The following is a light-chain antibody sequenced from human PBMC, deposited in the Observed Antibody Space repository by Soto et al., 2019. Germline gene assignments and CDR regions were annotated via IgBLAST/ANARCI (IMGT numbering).Light chain of an antibody. Sequence: DIPMTQSPSSLSASVGDRVTITCQASQDISNFLNWYQQKPGKAPKLLIYDASNLETGVPSRFSGSGSGTDFTFTISSLQPEDIATYYCQQYENLPFTFGPGTKVDIK. V-gene: IGKV1-33*01. CDR1: QDISNF. CDR2: DAS. CDR3: QQYENLPFT. J-gene: IGKJ3*01.